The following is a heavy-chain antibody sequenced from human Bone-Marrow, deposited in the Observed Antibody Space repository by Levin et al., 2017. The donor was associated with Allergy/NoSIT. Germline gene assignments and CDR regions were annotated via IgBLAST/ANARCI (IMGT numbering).Heavy chain of an antibody. Sequence: GGSLGLSCAATGLTFSDYPMNWVRQAPGRGLEWISSISGASTSTFYADSVKGRLITSRDNSKNTLYLQMNSLRVEDTAMYYCAKVHPAGGSFGYFEHWGQGALVVVSS. CDR1: GLTFSDYP. CDR3: AKVHPAGGSFGYFEH. D-gene: IGHD6-13*01. J-gene: IGHJ4*02. V-gene: IGHV3-23*01. CDR2: ISGASTST.